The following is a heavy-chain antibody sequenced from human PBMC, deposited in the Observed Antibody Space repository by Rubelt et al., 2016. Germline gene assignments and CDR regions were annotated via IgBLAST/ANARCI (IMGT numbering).Heavy chain of an antibody. V-gene: IGHV4-34*01. CDR3: AREDRRNSGSYYGWFDP. J-gene: IGHJ5*02. D-gene: IGHD1-26*01. CDR2: INHSGST. Sequence: QVQLQQWGAGLLKPSETLSLTCAVYGGSFSGYYWSWIRQPPGKGLEWIGEINHSGSTNYNPSLKSRVTISVDTSKSQFSLKLSAVTAADTAVYYCAREDRRNSGSYYGWFDPWGQGTLVTVSS. CDR1: GGSFSGYY.